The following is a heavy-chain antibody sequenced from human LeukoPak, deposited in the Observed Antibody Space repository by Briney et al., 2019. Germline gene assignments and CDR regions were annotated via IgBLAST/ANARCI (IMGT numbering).Heavy chain of an antibody. D-gene: IGHD3-16*01. CDR2: INHSGST. Sequence: PSETLSLTCAVYGGSFRGYYWSWIRQPPGKGLEWIGEINHSGSTNYNPSLKSRVTISVDTSKNQFSLKLSSVTAADTAVYYCARLALIYYFDYWGQGTLVTVSS. V-gene: IGHV4-34*01. CDR1: GGSFRGYY. CDR3: ARLALIYYFDY. J-gene: IGHJ4*02.